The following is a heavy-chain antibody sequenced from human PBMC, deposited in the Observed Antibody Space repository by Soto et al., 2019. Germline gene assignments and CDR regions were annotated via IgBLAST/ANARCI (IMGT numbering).Heavy chain of an antibody. CDR3: ATVGVEMATITQTNDAFDI. V-gene: IGHV1-69*13. CDR1: GGTFSSYA. Sequence: ASVKVSCKASGGTFSSYAISWVRQAPGQGLEWMGGIIPIFGTANYAQKFQGRVTITADESTSTAYMELSSLRSGDTAVYYCATVGVEMATITQTNDAFDIWGQGTMVTVSS. J-gene: IGHJ3*02. CDR2: IIPIFGTA. D-gene: IGHD5-12*01.